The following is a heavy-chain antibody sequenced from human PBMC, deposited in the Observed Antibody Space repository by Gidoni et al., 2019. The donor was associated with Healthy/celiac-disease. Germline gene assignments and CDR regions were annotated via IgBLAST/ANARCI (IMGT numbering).Heavy chain of an antibody. CDR1: GCSISSSSYY. V-gene: IGHV4-39*01. CDR3: ARRGKIVGATTVFDY. CDR2: IYYSGST. Sequence: QLQLQESGPGLVKPSETLSLTCTVSGCSISSSSYYWGWIRQPPGKGLEWLGSIYYSGSTYYNPSLKSRVTISVDTSKNQFSLKLSSVTAADTAVYYCARRGKIVGATTVFDYWGQGTLVTVSS. D-gene: IGHD1-26*01. J-gene: IGHJ4*02.